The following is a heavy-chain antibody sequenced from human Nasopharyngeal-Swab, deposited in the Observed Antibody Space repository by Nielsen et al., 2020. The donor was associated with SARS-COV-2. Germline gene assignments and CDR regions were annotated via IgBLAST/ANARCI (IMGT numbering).Heavy chain of an antibody. D-gene: IGHD3-22*01. Sequence: GKSLKISCAASGFTFSSYGMHWVRQAPGKGLEWVAVIWYDGSNKYYADSVKGRFTISRDNSKNTLYLQMNSLRAEDTAVYYCAREMYYYDSSGYYPSAFEIWGQGTMVTVSS. CDR3: AREMYYYDSSGYYPSAFEI. CDR1: GFTFSSYG. V-gene: IGHV3-33*01. CDR2: IWYDGSNK. J-gene: IGHJ3*02.